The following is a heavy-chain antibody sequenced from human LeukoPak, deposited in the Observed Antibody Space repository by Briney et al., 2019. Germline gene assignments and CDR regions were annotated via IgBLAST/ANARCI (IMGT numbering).Heavy chain of an antibody. CDR1: GFIVSSKY. CDR3: ARGVRGAVALDY. D-gene: IGHD6-19*01. Sequence: GGSLRLSCTASGFIVSSKYMSWVRQAPGKGLQWVSDIYSGGSTFYADSVKGRFTISRDNSKNTLYLQMNRLRAEDTAVYYCARGVRGAVALDYWGQGTLVTVSS. V-gene: IGHV3-66*01. CDR2: IYSGGST. J-gene: IGHJ4*02.